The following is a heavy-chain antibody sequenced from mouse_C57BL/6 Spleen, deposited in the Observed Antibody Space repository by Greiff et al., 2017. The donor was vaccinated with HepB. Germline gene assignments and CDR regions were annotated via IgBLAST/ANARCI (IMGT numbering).Heavy chain of an antibody. CDR2: ISDGGSYT. J-gene: IGHJ2*01. Sequence: DVMLVESGGGLVKPGGSLKLSCAASGFTFSSYAMSWVRQTPEKRLEWVATISDGGSYTYYPDNVKGRFTISRDNAKNNLYLQMSHLKSEDTAMYYCARVRYGFDYWGQGTTLTVSS. CDR1: GFTFSSYA. CDR3: ARVRYGFDY. V-gene: IGHV5-4*03. D-gene: IGHD1-1*01.